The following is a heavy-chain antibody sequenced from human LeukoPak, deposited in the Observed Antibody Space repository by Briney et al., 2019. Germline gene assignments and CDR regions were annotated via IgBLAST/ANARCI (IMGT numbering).Heavy chain of an antibody. V-gene: IGHV4-59*01. J-gene: IGHJ4*02. Sequence: SETLSLTCTVSGGSISSYYWSWIRQPPGKGLEWIGYIYYSGSTNHNPSLKSRVTISVDTSKNQFSLKLSSVTAADTAVYYCARGGGYDYNDYWGQGTLVTVSS. D-gene: IGHD5-12*01. CDR3: ARGGGYDYNDY. CDR1: GGSISSYY. CDR2: IYYSGST.